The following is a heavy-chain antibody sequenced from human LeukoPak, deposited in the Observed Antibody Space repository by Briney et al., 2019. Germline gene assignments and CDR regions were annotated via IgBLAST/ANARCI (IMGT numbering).Heavy chain of an antibody. CDR2: ISGSGGST. V-gene: IGHV3-23*01. J-gene: IGHJ1*01. D-gene: IGHD2-21*02. CDR1: GFTFSSYA. Sequence: PGGSLRLPCAASGFTFSSYAMSWVRQAPGKGLEWVSAISGSGGSTYYADSVKGRFTISRDNSKNTLYLQMNSLRAEDTAVYYCAKARDPAEYFQHWGQGTLVTVSS. CDR3: AKARDPAEYFQH.